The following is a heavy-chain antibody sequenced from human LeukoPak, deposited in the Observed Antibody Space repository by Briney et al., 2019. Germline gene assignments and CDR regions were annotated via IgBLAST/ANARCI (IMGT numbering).Heavy chain of an antibody. CDR2: ITSKFNII. V-gene: IGHV1-69*17. D-gene: IGHD3-16*02. Sequence: GSSVKVSCKASGGTFNTSPLHWVRQAPGQGLEWMGGITSKFNIIKYAQKFQGRVTITADKSTSTAYMELSSLRSEDTAVYYCARGYRGVIEQIDYWGQGTLVTVSS. CDR1: GGTFNTSP. J-gene: IGHJ4*02. CDR3: ARGYRGVIEQIDY.